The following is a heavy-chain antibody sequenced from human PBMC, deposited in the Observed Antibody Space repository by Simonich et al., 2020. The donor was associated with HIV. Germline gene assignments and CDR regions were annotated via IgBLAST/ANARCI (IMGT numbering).Heavy chain of an antibody. CDR3: ARLTAGGLGEYFQH. CDR1: GGSFSGYY. D-gene: IGHD6-13*01. CDR2: INHSGST. J-gene: IGHJ1*01. V-gene: IGHV4-34*01. Sequence: QVQLQQWGAGLLTPSETLSLTCAVYGGSFSGYYWSWIRQPPGKGLEWIGEINHSGSTKYNPSLKSRVTISGDTSKNQFSLKLSSVTAADTAVYYCARLTAGGLGEYFQHWGQGTLVTVSS.